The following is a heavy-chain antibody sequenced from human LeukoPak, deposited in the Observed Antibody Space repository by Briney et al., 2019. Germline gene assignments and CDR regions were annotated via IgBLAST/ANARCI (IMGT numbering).Heavy chain of an antibody. J-gene: IGHJ4*02. CDR2: INHSGST. D-gene: IGHD4-11*01. V-gene: IGHV4-34*01. Sequence: KPSETLSLTCAVYGGSFSGSYWSWIRQPPGKGLEWIGEINHSGSTNYNPSLKSRVTISVDTSKNQFSLKLSSVTAADTAVYYCARRTTVTTFLSGWGQGTLVTVSS. CDR1: GGSFSGSY. CDR3: ARRTTVTTFLSG.